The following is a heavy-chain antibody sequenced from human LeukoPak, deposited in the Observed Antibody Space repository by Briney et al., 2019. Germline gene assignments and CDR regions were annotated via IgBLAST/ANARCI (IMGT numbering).Heavy chain of an antibody. CDR2: ISTSSSSI. Sequence: PGGSLRLSCAASGFTFSDYYMSWIRQAPGKGLEWVSYISTSSSSIYYADSVQGRFTISRDNAKNSLYLQMNSLRAEDTALYYCARSRGYSYGCDYWGQGTLVTVSS. V-gene: IGHV3-11*01. CDR3: ARSRGYSYGCDY. J-gene: IGHJ4*02. CDR1: GFTFSDYY. D-gene: IGHD5-18*01.